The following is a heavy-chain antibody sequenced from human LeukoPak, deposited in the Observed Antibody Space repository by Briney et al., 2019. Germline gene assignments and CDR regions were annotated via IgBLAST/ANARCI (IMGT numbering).Heavy chain of an antibody. CDR1: GGSISSGDYY. Sequence: SETLSLTCTVSGGSISSGDYYWSWIRQPPGKGLEWIGYIYYSGSTYYNPSLKSRVTISVDTSKNQFSLKLSSVTAEDTAVYYCARATDIVVVVAAITSGAFDIWGQGTMVTVSS. V-gene: IGHV4-30-4*08. CDR2: IYYSGST. D-gene: IGHD2-15*01. CDR3: ARATDIVVVVAAITSGAFDI. J-gene: IGHJ3*02.